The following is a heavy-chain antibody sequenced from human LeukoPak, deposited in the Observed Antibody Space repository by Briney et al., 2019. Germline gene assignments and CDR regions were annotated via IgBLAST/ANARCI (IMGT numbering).Heavy chain of an antibody. CDR2: IYYSGNR. J-gene: IGHJ4*02. CDR1: GGSFSVSGYY. CDR3: ASNMAGSSFDY. V-gene: IGHV4-39*07. Sequence: SETLSLTCSVSGGSFSVSGYYWGWMRQPPGKGLEWIGNIYYSGNRYYNPSLKSRVTMSVDTSKSQFSLTLSSVTAADTAVYYCASNMAGSSFDYWGQGTLVTVSS. D-gene: IGHD6-19*01.